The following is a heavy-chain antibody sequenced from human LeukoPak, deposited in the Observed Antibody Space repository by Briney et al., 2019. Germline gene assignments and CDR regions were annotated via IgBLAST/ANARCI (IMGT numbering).Heavy chain of an antibody. V-gene: IGHV3-48*03. CDR2: ISSSGSTI. CDR1: GFXFSSYE. Sequence: GGSLRLSCGASGFXFSSYEINWVRQAPGKGREWVSYISSSGSTIYYADSVKGRFTISRDNAKNSLYLQMNSLRAEDTAVYYCARPTYYYGSGSYYERTIDYWGQGTLVTVSS. J-gene: IGHJ4*02. CDR3: ARPTYYYGSGSYYERTIDY. D-gene: IGHD3-10*01.